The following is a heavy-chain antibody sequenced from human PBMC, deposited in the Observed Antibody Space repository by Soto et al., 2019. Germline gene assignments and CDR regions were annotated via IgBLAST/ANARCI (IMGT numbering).Heavy chain of an antibody. CDR3: ARRTTRMIYDSSGTIEQGKPTNYYYYGMDV. V-gene: IGHV1-69*13. D-gene: IGHD3-22*01. CDR1: GGTFSSYA. J-gene: IGHJ6*02. CDR2: IIPIFGTA. Sequence: ASVKVSCKASGGTFSSYAISWVRQAPGQGLEWMGGIIPIFGTANYAQKFQGRVTITADESTSTAYMELSSLRSEDTAVYYCARRTTRMIYDSSGTIEQGKPTNYYYYGMDVWGQGTTVTVSS.